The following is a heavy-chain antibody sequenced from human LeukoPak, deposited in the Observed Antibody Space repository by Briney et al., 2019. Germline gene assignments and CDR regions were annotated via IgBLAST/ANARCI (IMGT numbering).Heavy chain of an antibody. J-gene: IGHJ6*02. CDR2: IYYSGST. Sequence: SETLSLTCTVSGYSLSSGYYWSWIRQHPGKGLEWIGYIYYSGSTYYNPSLKSRVTISVDTSKNQFSLKLSSVTAADTAVYYCARGPKMATNPYYYYGMDVWGQGTTVTVSS. D-gene: IGHD5-24*01. V-gene: IGHV4-31*03. CDR1: GYSLSSGYY. CDR3: ARGPKMATNPYYYYGMDV.